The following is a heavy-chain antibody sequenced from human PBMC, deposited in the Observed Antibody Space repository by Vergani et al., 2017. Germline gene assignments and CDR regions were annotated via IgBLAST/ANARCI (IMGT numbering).Heavy chain of an antibody. D-gene: IGHD4-17*01. CDR3: AKGGGVTTVTEFDY. J-gene: IGHJ4*02. CDR2: IRYDGSNK. CDR1: GFTFSSYG. V-gene: IGHV3-30*02. Sequence: QVQLVESGGGVVQPGGSLSLSCAASGFTFSSYGMHWVRQAPGKGLEWVAFIRYDGSNKYYADSVKGRFTISRDNSKSTLYLQMNSLRDEDTAVYYCAKGGGVTTVTEFDYWGQGTLVTVSS.